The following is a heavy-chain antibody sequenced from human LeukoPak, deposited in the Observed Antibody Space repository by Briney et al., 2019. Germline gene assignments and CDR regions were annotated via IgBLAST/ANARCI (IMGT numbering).Heavy chain of an antibody. CDR3: ARDPSPYSSSWYYFDY. D-gene: IGHD6-13*01. V-gene: IGHV3-30-3*01. Sequence: GGSLRLSCAASGFTFSSYAVHWVRQAPGKGLEWVAVISYDGSNKYYADSVKGRFTISRDNSKNTLYLQMNSLRAEDTAVYYCARDPSPYSSSWYYFDYWGQGTLVTVSS. CDR2: ISYDGSNK. CDR1: GFTFSSYA. J-gene: IGHJ4*02.